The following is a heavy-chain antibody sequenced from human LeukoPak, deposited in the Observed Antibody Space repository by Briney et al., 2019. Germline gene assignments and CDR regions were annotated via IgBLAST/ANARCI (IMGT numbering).Heavy chain of an antibody. CDR3: ARGRIVVVPAARNSPFDY. CDR1: GGSFSGYY. CDR2: INHSGST. D-gene: IGHD2-2*01. V-gene: IGHV4-34*01. J-gene: IGHJ4*02. Sequence: PSETLSLTCAVYGGSFSGYYWSWIRQPPGKGLEWIGEINHSGSTNYNPPLKSRVTISVDTSKNQFSLKLSSVTAADTAVYYCARGRIVVVPAARNSPFDYWGQGTLVTVSS.